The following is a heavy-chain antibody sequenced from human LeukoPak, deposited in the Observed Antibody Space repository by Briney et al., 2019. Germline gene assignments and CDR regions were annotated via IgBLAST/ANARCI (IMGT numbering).Heavy chain of an antibody. J-gene: IGHJ6*03. CDR1: GYTFTSYG. V-gene: IGHV1-18*01. CDR3: AREAKDDIYCSGGSYEDYYYYYMDV. CDR2: ISAYNGNT. D-gene: IGHD2-15*01. Sequence: ASVKVSCKASGYTFTSYGISWVRQAPGQGLEWMGWISAYNGNTNYAQKLQGRVTMTTDTSTSTAYMELRSLRSDDTAVCYCAREAKDDIYCSGGSYEDYYYYYMDVWGKGTTVTVSS.